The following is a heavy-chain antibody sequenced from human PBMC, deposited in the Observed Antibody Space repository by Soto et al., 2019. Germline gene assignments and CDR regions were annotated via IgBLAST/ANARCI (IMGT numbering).Heavy chain of an antibody. CDR2: ISHDGQNI. CDR1: GFTFSAYG. J-gene: IGHJ4*02. D-gene: IGHD3-22*01. Sequence: QVQLVESGGGVVQPGRSLRLSCAASGFTFSAYGMHWVRQAPGKGLEWVAVISHDGQNIKYADSVKGRFIISRDNSRDTLYLHMKTRRIDDAALYHCAKDSYYDTGGYYYGSPDYWGQGTLVTVSS. V-gene: IGHV3-30*18. CDR3: AKDSYYDTGGYYYGSPDY.